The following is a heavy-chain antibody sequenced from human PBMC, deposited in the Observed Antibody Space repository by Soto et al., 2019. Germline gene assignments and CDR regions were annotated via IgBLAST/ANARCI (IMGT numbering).Heavy chain of an antibody. CDR1: GGTFSSYA. J-gene: IGHJ4*02. CDR2: IIPIFGTA. V-gene: IGHV1-69*01. D-gene: IGHD2-15*01. CDR3: ARTIRYCSGGSCYSYFDY. Sequence: QVQLVQSGAEVKKPGSSVKVSCKASGGTFSSYAISWVRQAPGQGLEWMGGIIPIFGTANYAQKFQGRVTITADESTSTDYMELSSLRSEDTAVYYCARTIRYCSGGSCYSYFDYWGQGTMVTVSS.